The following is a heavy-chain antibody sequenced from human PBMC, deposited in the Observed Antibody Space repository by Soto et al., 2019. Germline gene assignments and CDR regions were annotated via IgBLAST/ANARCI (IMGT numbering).Heavy chain of an antibody. CDR1: GFTFSSYW. J-gene: IGHJ6*02. Sequence: GGSLRLSCAASGFTFSSYWMSWVRQAPGKGLEWVANIQGDGSEKYYVDSLKGRFTISRDNAKNSLYLQMHSLRAEDTAVYYCARDGYRYRLDVWGQGTTVTVSS. CDR2: IQGDGSEK. V-gene: IGHV3-7*04. CDR3: ARDGYRYRLDV. D-gene: IGHD5-18*01.